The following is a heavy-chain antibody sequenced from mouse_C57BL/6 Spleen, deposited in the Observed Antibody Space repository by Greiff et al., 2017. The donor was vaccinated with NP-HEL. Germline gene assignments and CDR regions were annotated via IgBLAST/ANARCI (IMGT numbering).Heavy chain of an antibody. CDR2: IYPGDGDT. J-gene: IGHJ2*01. D-gene: IGHD3-3*01. Sequence: QVQLQQSGAELVKPGASVKISCKASGYAFSSYWMNWVKQRPGKGLEWIGQIYPGDGDTNYNGKFQGKATLPADKSSSKAYMQVSSLTSEDSAVYFCARGGVGVYFDYWGQGTTLTVSS. CDR3: ARGGVGVYFDY. V-gene: IGHV1-80*01. CDR1: GYAFSSYW.